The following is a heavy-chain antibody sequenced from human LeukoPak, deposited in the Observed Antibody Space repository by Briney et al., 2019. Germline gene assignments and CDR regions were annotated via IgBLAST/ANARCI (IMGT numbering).Heavy chain of an antibody. J-gene: IGHJ4*02. CDR1: GLTFNYAW. CDR3: ARVTLYGESALDY. V-gene: IGHV3-11*06. CDR2: ISGSSSFT. D-gene: IGHD4-17*01. Sequence: GGSLRLSCAASGLTFNYAWMNWVRQAPGKGLEWVSYISGSSSFTIYADSVKGRFTISRDNAKNSLYLQMNSLRAEDTAVYYCARVTLYGESALDYWGQGALVTVSS.